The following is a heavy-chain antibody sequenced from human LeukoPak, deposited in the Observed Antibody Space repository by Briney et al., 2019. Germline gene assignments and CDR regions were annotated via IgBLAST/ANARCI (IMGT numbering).Heavy chain of an antibody. CDR1: GGSISSGGYS. V-gene: IGHV4-30-4*07. CDR3: VRVDNGGNYFDY. Sequence: PSETLSLTCAVSGGSISSGGYSWSWIRRPPGKGLEWIGYIYYSGSTYYNPSLKSRVTISADTSKNQFSLRLSSVTAADTAVYYCVRVDNGGNYFDYWGQGTLVTVSS. CDR2: IYYSGST. J-gene: IGHJ4*02. D-gene: IGHD4-23*01.